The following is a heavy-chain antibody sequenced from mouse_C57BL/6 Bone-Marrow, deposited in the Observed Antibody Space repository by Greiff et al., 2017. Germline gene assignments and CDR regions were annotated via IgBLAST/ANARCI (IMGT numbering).Heavy chain of an antibody. V-gene: IGHV1-64*01. Sequence: QVQLQQPGAELVKPGASVKLSCKASGYTFTSYWMHWVKQRPGQGLEWIGMIHPNSGSTNYNEKFKSKATLTVDKSSSTAYMQRSSLTSEDSAVYYCARSYYYGSSYRYFDVWGTGTTVTVSS. J-gene: IGHJ1*03. D-gene: IGHD1-1*01. CDR1: GYTFTSYW. CDR2: IHPNSGST. CDR3: ARSYYYGSSYRYFDV.